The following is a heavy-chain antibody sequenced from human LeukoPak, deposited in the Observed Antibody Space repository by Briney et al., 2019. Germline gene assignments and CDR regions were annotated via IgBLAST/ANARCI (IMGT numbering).Heavy chain of an antibody. CDR2: IYSGGST. D-gene: IGHD3-10*01. J-gene: IGHJ5*02. Sequence: GGSLRLSCAAPGFTVSSNYMSWVRQAPGKGLEWVSVIYSGGSTYYADSVKGRFTISRDNSKNTLYLQMNSLRAEDTAVYYCARSLWFGTNWFDPWGQGTLVTVSS. CDR3: ARSLWFGTNWFDP. V-gene: IGHV3-53*01. CDR1: GFTVSSNY.